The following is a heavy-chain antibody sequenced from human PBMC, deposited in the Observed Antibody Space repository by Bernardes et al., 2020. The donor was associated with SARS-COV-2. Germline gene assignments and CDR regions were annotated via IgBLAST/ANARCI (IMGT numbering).Heavy chain of an antibody. D-gene: IGHD5-18*01. J-gene: IGHJ6*02. CDR1: GFTFSSYS. CDR2: ISSSSSYI. CDR3: ARNVKEWIQLWSVPFGMGV. V-gene: IGHV3-21*01. Sequence: GGSLRLSCAASGFTFSSYSMNWVRQAPGKGLEWVSSISSSSSYIYYADSVKGRFTISRDNAKNSLYLQMNSLRAEDTAVYYCARNVKEWIQLWSVPFGMGVWGQGTTVTVSS.